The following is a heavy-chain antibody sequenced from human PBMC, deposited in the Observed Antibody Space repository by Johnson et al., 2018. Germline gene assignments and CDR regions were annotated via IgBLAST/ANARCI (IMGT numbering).Heavy chain of an antibody. Sequence: VQLVESGGGLVQPGRSLRLSCAASGFTFDDYAMHWVRQGPGKGLEWVSGISWNSGTIGYADPVKGRFTVSRDNAKNALYLQMNSLRAEETAVYYFARSTQSAFDIWGQGTMVTVSS. J-gene: IGHJ3*02. CDR3: ARSTQSAFDI. CDR2: ISWNSGTI. D-gene: IGHD2-2*01. V-gene: IGHV3-9*01. CDR1: GFTFDDYA.